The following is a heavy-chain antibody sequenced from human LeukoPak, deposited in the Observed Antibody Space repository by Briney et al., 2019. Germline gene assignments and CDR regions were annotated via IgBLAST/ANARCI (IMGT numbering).Heavy chain of an antibody. CDR2: IYHSGST. V-gene: IGHV4-38-2*02. CDR3: AHPVNDAFDI. J-gene: IGHJ3*02. D-gene: IGHD4-11*01. CDR1: GYSISSGYY. Sequence: PSETLSLTCTVSGYSISSGYYWGWIRQPPGKGLEWLGSIYHSGSTYYNPSLKSRVTISVDTSKNQFSLKLSSVTAADTAVYYCAHPVNDAFDIWGQGTMVTVSS.